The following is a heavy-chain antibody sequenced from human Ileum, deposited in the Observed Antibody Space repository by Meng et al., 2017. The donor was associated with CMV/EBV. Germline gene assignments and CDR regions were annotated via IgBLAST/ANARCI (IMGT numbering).Heavy chain of an antibody. CDR2: TAYRSKWDY. V-gene: IGHV6-1*01. CDR3: ARESELLRFDH. CDR1: QDRYSTNNVA. J-gene: IGHJ4*02. Sequence: QAGPGLGNPSTTLLLTCGTAQDRYSTNNVAWDWIRQSPLRGLEWLGRTAYRSKWDYEYSVSVESRITISPDTSKNQFSLHLRSVTPEDTAIYYCARESELLRFDHWGQGTLVTVSS. D-gene: IGHD6-6*01.